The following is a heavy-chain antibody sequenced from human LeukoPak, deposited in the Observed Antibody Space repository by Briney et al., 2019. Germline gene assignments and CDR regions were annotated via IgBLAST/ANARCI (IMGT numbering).Heavy chain of an antibody. J-gene: IGHJ4*02. CDR1: GYTFTGYY. Sequence: ASVKVSCKASGYTFTGYYMHWVRQAPGQGLEWIGWINPNSGGTNYAQKFQGRVTMTRDTSISTAYMELSRLRSDDTAVYYCARDELGYCSSTSCYAPDYWGQGTLVTVSS. CDR2: INPNSGGT. V-gene: IGHV1-2*02. CDR3: ARDELGYCSSTSCYAPDY. D-gene: IGHD2-2*01.